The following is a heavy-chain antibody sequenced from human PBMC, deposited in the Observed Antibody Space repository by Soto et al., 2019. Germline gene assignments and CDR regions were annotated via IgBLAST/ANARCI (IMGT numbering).Heavy chain of an antibody. J-gene: IGHJ5*02. CDR2: INHSGST. CDR1: GGSFGGYY. D-gene: IGHD2-15*01. Sequence: SETLSLTSAVYGGSFGGYYWCWISKHPGKGLEWIGEINHSGSTNYNPSLKSRVTISVDTSKNQFSQKLSSVTAADTAVYYFAIARIVVVVAAKWNWFDPWGQAPLVT. CDR3: AIARIVVVVAAKWNWFDP. V-gene: IGHV4-34*01.